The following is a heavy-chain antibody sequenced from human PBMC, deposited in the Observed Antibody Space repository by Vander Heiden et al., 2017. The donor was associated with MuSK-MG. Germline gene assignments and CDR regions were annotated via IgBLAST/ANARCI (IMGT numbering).Heavy chain of an antibody. CDR1: GLTFINAW. V-gene: IGHV3-15*01. Sequence: EVQLVESGGGLVKPGGSLRLSCAASGLTFINAWMSWVRQAPGKGLEWVGRIQSKSDGGTTEYAAPVKGRFTISRDDSENTLHLQMNSLKTEDTAVYYCTGYCSGGTCDYWGQGTLVTVSS. J-gene: IGHJ4*02. CDR2: IQSKSDGGTT. CDR3: TGYCSGGTCDY. D-gene: IGHD2-15*01.